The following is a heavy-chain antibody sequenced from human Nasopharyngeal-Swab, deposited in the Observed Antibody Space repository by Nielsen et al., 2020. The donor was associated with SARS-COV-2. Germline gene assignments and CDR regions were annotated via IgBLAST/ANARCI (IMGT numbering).Heavy chain of an antibody. CDR1: GFTFGDYA. Sequence: GGSLRLSCTASGFTFGDYAMSWFRQAPGKGLEWVGFIRSKAYGGTTEYAASVEGRFTISRDDSKSIAYLQMNSLKTEDTAVYYCTRAWFGELTLTWGQGTLVTVSS. V-gene: IGHV3-49*03. J-gene: IGHJ4*02. D-gene: IGHD3-10*01. CDR3: TRAWFGELTLT. CDR2: IRSKAYGGTT.